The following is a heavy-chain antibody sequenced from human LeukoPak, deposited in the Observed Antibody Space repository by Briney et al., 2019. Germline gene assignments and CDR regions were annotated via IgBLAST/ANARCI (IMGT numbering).Heavy chain of an antibody. CDR2: IGYDGSNK. CDR3: AKEIYYDSSAFFDY. J-gene: IGHJ4*02. CDR1: GFSFSSYG. D-gene: IGHD3-22*01. Sequence: GGSLRLSCAASGFSFSSYGIHWVRQAPGKGLEGVAVIGYDGSNKYYADSVKGRFTISRDNSKNTLHLQMNSLRTEDTAVYFCAKEIYYDSSAFFDYWGQGTLVTVSS. V-gene: IGHV3-30*18.